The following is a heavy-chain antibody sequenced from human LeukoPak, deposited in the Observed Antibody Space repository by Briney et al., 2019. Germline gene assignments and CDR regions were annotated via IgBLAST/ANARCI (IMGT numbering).Heavy chain of an antibody. Sequence: ASVKVSCKASGYTFTSYYMHWVRQAPGQGLEWMGIINPSGGSTSYAQKFQGRVTMTRDTSTSTVYMELSSLRSEDTAVYHCARGYYYDSSGSQGAFDIWGQGTMVTVSS. J-gene: IGHJ3*02. CDR2: INPSGGST. V-gene: IGHV1-46*01. CDR1: GYTFTSYY. D-gene: IGHD3-22*01. CDR3: ARGYYYDSSGSQGAFDI.